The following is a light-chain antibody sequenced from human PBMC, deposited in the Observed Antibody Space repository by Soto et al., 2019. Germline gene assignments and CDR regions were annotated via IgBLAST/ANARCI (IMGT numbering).Light chain of an antibody. CDR2: EVS. CDR1: SSDVGGYNY. V-gene: IGLV2-8*01. Sequence: QSALTQPPSASGSPGQSVTISCTGTSSDVGGYNYVSWYQQHPGKAPKLMIYEVSKRPSGVPDRFSGSKSGNPASLTVSGLQAEDEADYYCSSYAGSNNEVFGGGTQLTVL. J-gene: IGLJ2*01. CDR3: SSYAGSNNEV.